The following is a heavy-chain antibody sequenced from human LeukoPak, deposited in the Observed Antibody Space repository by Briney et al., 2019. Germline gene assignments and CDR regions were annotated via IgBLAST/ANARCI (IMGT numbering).Heavy chain of an antibody. CDR1: GFTFSGYN. D-gene: IGHD6-6*01. Sequence: PGGSLRLSCAASGFTFSGYNMNWVRQAPGKGLEWVLSISGSSSYIYYADSVRGRFTISRDNAKNSLYLQMDSLRAEDTAVYFCAYAAQIDYCGQGTLVTVSS. CDR2: ISGSSSYI. V-gene: IGHV3-21*01. J-gene: IGHJ4*02. CDR3: AYAAQIDY.